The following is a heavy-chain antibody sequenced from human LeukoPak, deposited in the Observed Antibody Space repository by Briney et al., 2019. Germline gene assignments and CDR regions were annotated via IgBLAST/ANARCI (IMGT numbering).Heavy chain of an antibody. D-gene: IGHD3-3*01. CDR1: GGSFSGYY. Sequence: PSETLSLTCAVYGGSFSGYYWSWIRQPPGKGLEWIGEINHSGSTNYNPSLKSRVTISVDTSKNQFSLKLSSVTAADTAVYYCARGPRRTIFGAVIQKPFDYWGQGTLVTVSS. CDR2: INHSGST. CDR3: ARGPRRTIFGAVIQKPFDY. V-gene: IGHV4-34*01. J-gene: IGHJ4*02.